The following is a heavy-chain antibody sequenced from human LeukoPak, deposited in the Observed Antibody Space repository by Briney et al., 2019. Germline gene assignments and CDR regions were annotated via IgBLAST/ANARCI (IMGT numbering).Heavy chain of an antibody. CDR2: INPHNGDT. D-gene: IGHD2-15*01. CDR1: GYTFIGYY. Sequence: ASVKVSCKASGYTFIGYYLHWVRQAPGQGLEWMGWINPHNGDTNYAQKFQGRVTMTRDTSITTAYMELCRLKSDDTAVYYCATVRDIVVGGGPYYFDYWGQGTLVTVSS. CDR3: ATVRDIVVGGGPYYFDY. J-gene: IGHJ4*02. V-gene: IGHV1-2*02.